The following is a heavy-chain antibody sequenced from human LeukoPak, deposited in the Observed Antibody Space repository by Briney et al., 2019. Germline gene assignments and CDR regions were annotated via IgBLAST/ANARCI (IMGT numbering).Heavy chain of an antibody. D-gene: IGHD1/OR15-1a*01. CDR3: ARDLYGNWDSADDALPV. CDR1: GFTFSTFG. J-gene: IGHJ3*01. Sequence: PGGSLRLSCAASGFTFSTFGMHWVRQAPGKGLEWVAVISYDGQNIYYSDSVKGRSTISRDNSKNTLYLQMNNLRPEDTAVFYCARDLYGNWDSADDALPVWGQGTMVTVSS. V-gene: IGHV3-30*03. CDR2: ISYDGQNI.